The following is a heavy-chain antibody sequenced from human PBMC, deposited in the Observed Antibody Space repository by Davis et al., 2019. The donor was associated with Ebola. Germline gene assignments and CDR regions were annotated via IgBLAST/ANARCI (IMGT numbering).Heavy chain of an antibody. CDR2: IKSYTDGGTT. J-gene: IGHJ4*02. D-gene: IGHD1-1*01. CDR1: GLTFTNAW. Sequence: GGSLRLSCVASGLTFTNAWMNWVRQAPGKGLEWVGRIKSYTDGGTTDYAAPVKGRFTISRDDSKSTVYLQMSGLKSEDRAVYYCATGGIATNVLNFWGQGTLVNVSS. CDR3: ATGGIATNVLNF. V-gene: IGHV3-15*07.